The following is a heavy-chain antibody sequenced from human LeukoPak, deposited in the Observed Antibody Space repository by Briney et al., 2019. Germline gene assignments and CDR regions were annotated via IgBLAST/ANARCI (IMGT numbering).Heavy chain of an antibody. D-gene: IGHD6-13*01. V-gene: IGHV4-59*08. J-gene: IGHJ4*02. CDR3: ARRRGWKQQLVYFDY. CDR1: GGSISSYY. Sequence: SETLSLTCTVSGGSISSYYWSWIRQSPGKVLEWIGYLYHSGTPRYNPSLKSRVTISADTSKNQFFLNLNSTTAADTAVYYCARRRGWKQQLVYFDYWGQGTLATVSS. CDR2: LYHSGTP.